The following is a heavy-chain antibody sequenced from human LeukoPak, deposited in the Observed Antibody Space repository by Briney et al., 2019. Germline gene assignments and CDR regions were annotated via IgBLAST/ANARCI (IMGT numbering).Heavy chain of an antibody. J-gene: IGHJ6*02. CDR1: GYTFTGYY. Sequence: ASVKVSCKASGYTFTGYYMHWVLQAPGQRLEWMGWINPNSGGTNYAQKFQGRVTMTRDTSISTAYMELSRLRSDDTAVYYCARGDRSSWYSWGGGYYYGMDVWGQGTTVTVSS. CDR3: ARGDRSSWYSWGGGYYYGMDV. CDR2: INPNSGGT. V-gene: IGHV1-2*02. D-gene: IGHD6-13*01.